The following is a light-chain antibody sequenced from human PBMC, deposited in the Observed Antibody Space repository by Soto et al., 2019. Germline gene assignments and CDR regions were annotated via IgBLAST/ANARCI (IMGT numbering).Light chain of an antibody. Sequence: AVQLTQSPSSLSASVGDRVTITCRASQGLSNAVAWYQQRPGKAPKFLIHRNSSVEGGVPSRFSGGGSGTDFTLTISSLQPEDFATYYCQHFDDYPLTFGQGTKVEIK. V-gene: IGKV1D-13*01. CDR2: RNS. J-gene: IGKJ1*01. CDR3: QHFDDYPLT. CDR1: QGLSNA.